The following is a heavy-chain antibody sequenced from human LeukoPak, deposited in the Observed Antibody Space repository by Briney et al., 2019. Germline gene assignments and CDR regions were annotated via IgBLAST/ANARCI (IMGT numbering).Heavy chain of an antibody. D-gene: IGHD3-3*01. J-gene: IGHJ5*02. CDR2: IYYSGST. CDR3: ARSLTGYDFWSGYYPNWFDP. CDR1: GGSISSSSYY. V-gene: IGHV4-39*07. Sequence: PSETLSLTCTVSGGSISSSSYYWGWIRQPPGKGLEWIGSIYYSGSTYYNPSLKSRVTISVDTSKNQFSLKLSSVTAADTAVYYCARSLTGYDFWSGYYPNWFDPWGQGTLVTVSS.